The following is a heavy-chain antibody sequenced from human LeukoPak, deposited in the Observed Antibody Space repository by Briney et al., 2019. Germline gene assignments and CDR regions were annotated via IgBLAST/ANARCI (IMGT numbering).Heavy chain of an antibody. Sequence: ASVKVSCKASGYTFTSYDINWVRQATGQGLEWMGWMNPNSGNTGYAQKFQGRVTMTRNTSISTAYMELSSLRSEDTAVYNCARVKWRNDAFDIWGQGTMVTVSS. V-gene: IGHV1-8*01. J-gene: IGHJ3*02. CDR1: GYTFTSYD. CDR3: ARVKWRNDAFDI. D-gene: IGHD1-26*01. CDR2: MNPNSGNT.